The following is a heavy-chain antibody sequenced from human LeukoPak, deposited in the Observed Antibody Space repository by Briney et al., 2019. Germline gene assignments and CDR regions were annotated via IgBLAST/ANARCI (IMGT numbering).Heavy chain of an antibody. V-gene: IGHV1-46*02. CDR3: ARVFKD. CDR1: EGTFNSCG. J-gene: IGHJ4*02. Sequence: ASVKVSCKASEGTFNSCGITWVRQAPGQGLERMGIINPSGGSTSYAQKFQGRVTMTRDTSTSTVYMELSSLRSEDTAVYYCARVFKDWGQGTLVTVSS. D-gene: IGHD3-3*01. CDR2: INPSGGST.